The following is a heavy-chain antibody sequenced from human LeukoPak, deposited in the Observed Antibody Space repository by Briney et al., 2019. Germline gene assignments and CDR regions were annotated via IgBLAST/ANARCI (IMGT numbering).Heavy chain of an antibody. CDR3: ARDDYCSSTSCYAGGVDY. V-gene: IGHV3-20*04. CDR1: GFTFDDYG. Sequence: GGSLRLSCAASGFTFDDYGMSCVRQAPGKGLEWVSGINWNGGSTGYADSVKGRFAISRDNAKNSLYLQMSSLRAEDTALYYCARDDYCSSTSCYAGGVDYWGQGTLVTVSS. D-gene: IGHD2-2*01. J-gene: IGHJ4*02. CDR2: INWNGGST.